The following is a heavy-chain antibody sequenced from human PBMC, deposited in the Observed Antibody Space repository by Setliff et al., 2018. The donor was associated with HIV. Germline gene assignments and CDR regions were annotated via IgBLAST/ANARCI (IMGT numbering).Heavy chain of an antibody. Sequence: ETLSLTCSVSGGSISDNKYYWSWICQPPGKGLEWTGSIYHSGKTYYNPSLKSRLTISVDTSKNQFSLKLSSVTAADTAVYYCARGRRSSGWYVYHWGQGTLVTVSS. V-gene: IGHV4-39*07. J-gene: IGHJ4*02. D-gene: IGHD6-19*01. CDR3: ARGRRSSGWYVYH. CDR1: GGSISDNKYY. CDR2: IYHSGKT.